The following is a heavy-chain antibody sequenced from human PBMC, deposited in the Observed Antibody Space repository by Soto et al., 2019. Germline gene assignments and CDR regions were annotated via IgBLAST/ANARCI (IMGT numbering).Heavy chain of an antibody. CDR1: GFNVSSNY. V-gene: IGHV3-66*02. CDR3: SRVVGLAGGSFDY. CDR2: INSSGST. Sequence: GGSLRLSCAASGFNVSSNYMSWVRQAPGKGLEWVSVINSSGSTYYENSLKGRLTISRDNSKNTLYLQMISLRAEDTAVYYCSRVVGLAGGSFDYWGQGTLVTVSS. J-gene: IGHJ4*02. D-gene: IGHD2-15*01.